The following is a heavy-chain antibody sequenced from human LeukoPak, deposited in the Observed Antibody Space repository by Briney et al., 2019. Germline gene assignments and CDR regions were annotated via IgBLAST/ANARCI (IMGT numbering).Heavy chain of an antibody. D-gene: IGHD1-14*01. CDR2: IYYSGST. J-gene: IGHJ3*02. V-gene: IGHV4-59*08. CDR3: ARHWGDSPNHSDDLYAFDI. CDR1: GDSISNYD. Sequence: SETLSLTCTVSGDSISNYDWSWIRQPPGKGLEWIGFIYYSGSTNYNPSLRSRVTISVDTSKNQFSLKLSSMTAADTAVYYCARHWGDSPNHSDDLYAFDIWGQGTMVTVSS.